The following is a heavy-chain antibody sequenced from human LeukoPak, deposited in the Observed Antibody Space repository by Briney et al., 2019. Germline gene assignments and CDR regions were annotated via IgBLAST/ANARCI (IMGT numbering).Heavy chain of an antibody. D-gene: IGHD1-26*01. CDR3: ERGVGSIKNIAFDI. J-gene: IGHJ3*02. CDR1: RFTLSSYE. V-gene: IGHV3-48*03. CDR2: ISSSGSTI. Sequence: PGGSLRLSCAASRFTLSSYEMNWVRQAPGKGLEWVSYISSSGSTIYYADSVKGRFTISRDNAKKLLYLQMSSLSAEDTVVYYCERGVGSIKNIAFDIWGQGTMVTVSS.